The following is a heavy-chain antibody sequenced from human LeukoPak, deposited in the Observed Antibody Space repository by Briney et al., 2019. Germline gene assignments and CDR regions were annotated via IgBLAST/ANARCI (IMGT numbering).Heavy chain of an antibody. CDR2: IYYSGST. D-gene: IGHD4-4*01. CDR3: ARHGPYDYSNYYGMDV. Sequence: SETLSLTCTVSGGSISSYYWSWIRQPPGKGLEWIGYIYYSGSTNYNPSLKSRVTISVDTSKNQFSPKLSSVTAADTAVYYCARHGPYDYSNYYGMDVWAKGTTVTFSS. V-gene: IGHV4-59*08. J-gene: IGHJ6*04. CDR1: GGSISSYY.